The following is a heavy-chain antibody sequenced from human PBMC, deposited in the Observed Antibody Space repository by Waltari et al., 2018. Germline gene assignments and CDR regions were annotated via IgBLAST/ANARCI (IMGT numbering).Heavy chain of an antibody. V-gene: IGHV4-4*07. CDR1: GGPISSYY. J-gene: IGHJ3*02. D-gene: IGHD3-3*01. CDR2: IYTSGST. CDR3: ARGTTYYDFWSGSDDAFDI. Sequence: QVQLQESGPGLVKPSETLSLTCTVSGGPISSYYWSWIRQPARKGLEWIGRIYTSGSTNYNPSLKSRVTMSVDTSKNQFSLKLSSVTAADTAVYYCARGTTYYDFWSGSDDAFDIWGQGTMVTVSS.